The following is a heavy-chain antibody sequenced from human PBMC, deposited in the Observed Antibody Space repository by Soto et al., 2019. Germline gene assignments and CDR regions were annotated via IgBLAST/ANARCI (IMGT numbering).Heavy chain of an antibody. CDR2: IIPISGAA. V-gene: IGHV1-69*06. CDR1: GYTFTSYG. D-gene: IGHD1-7*01. J-gene: IGHJ4*02. Sequence: SVKVSCKASGYTFTSYGINWVRQAPGQGLEWMGRIIPISGAANYAQKFQGRVTITADKSTSTSYMELSSLRSEDTAVYYCARDMTRTVVPYFDFWGQGTLVTVSS. CDR3: ARDMTRTVVPYFDF.